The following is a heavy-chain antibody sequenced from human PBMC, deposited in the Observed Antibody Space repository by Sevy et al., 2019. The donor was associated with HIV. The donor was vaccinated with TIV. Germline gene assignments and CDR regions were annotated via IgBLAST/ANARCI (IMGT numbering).Heavy chain of an antibody. CDR2: INPNSGGT. V-gene: IGHV1-2*02. J-gene: IGHJ6*02. Sequence: ASVKVSCKASGYTFTGYYMHWVRQAPGQGLEWMGWINPNSGGTNYAQKFQGRVTMTRDTSISTAYMERGRLRSDDTAGYYCARNVMGATSYYYGMDVWGQGTTVTVSS. CDR1: GYTFTGYY. CDR3: ARNVMGATSYYYGMDV. D-gene: IGHD1-26*01.